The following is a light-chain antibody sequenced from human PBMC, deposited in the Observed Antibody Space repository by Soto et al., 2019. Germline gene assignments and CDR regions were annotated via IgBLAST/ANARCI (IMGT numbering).Light chain of an antibody. J-gene: IGKJ1*01. CDR3: QQYETFSGT. CDR1: QGINNW. CDR2: AAS. Sequence: DIQMTQSPSSVSAFVGDRVSITCRASQGINNWLAWYQQKAGKAPKLLIYAASALPRGVPSRFSGSGSGTKFTLTIASLQPDDFATYYCQQYETFSGTFGPGTKVEI. V-gene: IGKV1-12*01.